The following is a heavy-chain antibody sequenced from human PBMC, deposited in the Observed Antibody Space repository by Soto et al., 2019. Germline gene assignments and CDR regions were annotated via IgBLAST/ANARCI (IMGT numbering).Heavy chain of an antibody. CDR1: GGSISSYY. Sequence: SETLSLTCTVSGGSISSYYWSWIRQPPGKGLEWIGYIYYSGSTNYNPSLKSRVTISVDTSKNQFSLKLSSVTAADTAVYYCARDYYDSSGSFFDYWGQGTLVTVS. D-gene: IGHD3-22*01. J-gene: IGHJ4*02. V-gene: IGHV4-59*01. CDR2: IYYSGST. CDR3: ARDYYDSSGSFFDY.